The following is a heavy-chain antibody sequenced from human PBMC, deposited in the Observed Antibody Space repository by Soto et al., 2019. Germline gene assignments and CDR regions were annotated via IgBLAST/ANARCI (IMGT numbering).Heavy chain of an antibody. J-gene: IGHJ4*02. Sequence: QIHLVQSGAEVKKPGASVKVSCKTSGYAFTMYGISWVRQAPGQGLERMGWITPFNDDTNYAQNLQGRVTMTTDTSTNTAYLELRSLTSDDTAVYYCARTDKGDYVPPLDNWGQGTLVTVSS. V-gene: IGHV1-18*01. CDR2: ITPFNDDT. CDR3: ARTDKGDYVPPLDN. CDR1: GYAFTMYG. D-gene: IGHD4-17*01.